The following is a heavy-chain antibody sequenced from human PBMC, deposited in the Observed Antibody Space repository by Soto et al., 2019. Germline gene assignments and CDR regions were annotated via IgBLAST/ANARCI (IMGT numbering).Heavy chain of an antibody. CDR2: ISYDGSNK. D-gene: IGHD3-22*01. V-gene: IGHV3-30-3*01. CDR3: AREEREEHYYYDSSGYHYFDY. J-gene: IGHJ4*02. CDR1: GFTFSSYA. Sequence: GGSLRLSCAASGFTFSSYAMHWVRQAPGKGLEWVAVISYDGSNKYYADSVKGRFTISRDNSKNTLYLQMNSLRAEDTAEYYCAREEREEHYYYDSSGYHYFDYWGQGTLVTVSS.